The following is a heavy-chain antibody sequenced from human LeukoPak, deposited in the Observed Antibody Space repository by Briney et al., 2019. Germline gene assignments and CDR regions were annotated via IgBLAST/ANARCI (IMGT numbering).Heavy chain of an antibody. V-gene: IGHV3-23*01. Sequence: QPGGSQRLSCETSGFTFSSYAMSWVRQAPGKGLEWVSAISGSGGSTYCADSVKGRFTISRDNSKNTLSLQMSSLRAEETAVYYCAKVDSSGWYGGVAFDIWGQGTMVTVSS. D-gene: IGHD6-19*01. J-gene: IGHJ3*02. CDR1: GFTFSSYA. CDR3: AKVDSSGWYGGVAFDI. CDR2: ISGSGGST.